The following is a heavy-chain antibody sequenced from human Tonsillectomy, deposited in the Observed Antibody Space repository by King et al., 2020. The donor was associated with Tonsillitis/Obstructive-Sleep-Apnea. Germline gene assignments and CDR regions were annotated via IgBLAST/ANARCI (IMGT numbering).Heavy chain of an antibody. V-gene: IGHV4-34*01. D-gene: IGHD3-3*01. Sequence: VQLQQWGAGLLKPSETLSLTCAVYGGSFSGYYWSWIRQPPGKGLEWIGEINHSGSTNYNPSLKSRVTISVDTSKNQFSLKLSSVTAADTAVYYCARGYCDFWSGYYTSKTSNNWFDPWGQGTLVTVSS. CDR3: ARGYCDFWSGYYTSKTSNNWFDP. CDR1: GGSFSGYY. J-gene: IGHJ5*02. CDR2: INHSGST.